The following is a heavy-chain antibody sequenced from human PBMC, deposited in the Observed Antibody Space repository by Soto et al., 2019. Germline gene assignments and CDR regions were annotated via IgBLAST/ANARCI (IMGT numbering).Heavy chain of an antibody. V-gene: IGHV4-30-2*01. Sequence: LSLTCAVSGGSISSGGYSWSWIRQPPGKGLEWIGYIYHSGSTYYNPSLKSRVTISVDRSKNQFSLKLSSVTAADTAVYYCARDQRGLLWFGEPPYYYGMDVWGQGTTVTVSS. CDR3: ARDQRGLLWFGEPPYYYGMDV. D-gene: IGHD3-10*01. J-gene: IGHJ6*02. CDR1: GGSISSGGYS. CDR2: IYHSGST.